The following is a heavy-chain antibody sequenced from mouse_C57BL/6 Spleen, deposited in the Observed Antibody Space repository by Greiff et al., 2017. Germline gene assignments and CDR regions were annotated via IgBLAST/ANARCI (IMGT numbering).Heavy chain of an antibody. Sequence: EVTLVESGGGLVQPGGSMKLSCAASGFTLSDAWMDWVRQSPEKGLEWVAEIRNRANNHATYYAESVKGRFTTSRDDPKSSVYLQMNSLRAEDIGIYYCTRGGFYWYFVVWGTGATVTVSA. CDR3: TRGGFYWYFVV. V-gene: IGHV6-6*01. J-gene: IGHJ1*03. CDR1: GFTLSDAW. CDR2: IRNRANNHAT.